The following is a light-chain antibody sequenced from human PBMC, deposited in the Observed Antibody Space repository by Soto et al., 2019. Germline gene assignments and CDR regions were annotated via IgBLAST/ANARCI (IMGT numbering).Light chain of an antibody. CDR2: GAS. Sequence: EIVLTQSPGTLSLSPGERATLSCRASQSVSSSYLAWYQQKPGQAPRLLTYGASSRATGIPDRFSGSGSGTDFTLTISRLEPEEFAVYYCQQYGSSPWTFGQGTKVAI. J-gene: IGKJ1*01. CDR3: QQYGSSPWT. CDR1: QSVSSSY. V-gene: IGKV3-20*01.